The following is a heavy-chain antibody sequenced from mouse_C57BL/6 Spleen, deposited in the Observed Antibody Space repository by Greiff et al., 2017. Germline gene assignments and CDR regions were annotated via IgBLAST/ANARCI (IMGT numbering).Heavy chain of an antibody. J-gene: IGHJ4*01. D-gene: IGHD1-1*01. CDR1: GFNIKDDY. CDR2: IDPENGDT. Sequence: VQLKESGAELVRPGASVKLSCTASGFNIKDDYMHWVKQRPEQGLEWIGWIDPENGDTEYASKFQGKATITADTSSNTAYLQLSSLTSEDTAVYYCTTGPYYYGSSYDAMDYWGQGTSVTVSS. CDR3: TTGPYYYGSSYDAMDY. V-gene: IGHV14-4*01.